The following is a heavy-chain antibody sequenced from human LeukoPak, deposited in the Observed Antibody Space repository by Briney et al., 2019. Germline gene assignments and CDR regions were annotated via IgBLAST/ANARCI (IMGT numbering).Heavy chain of an antibody. CDR3: ARVLNSVPNDY. Sequence: GGSLRLSCAASGFTFSSYSMNWVRQAPRKGLEWVSSISSSSSYIYYADSVKGRFTISRDNAKNSLYLQMNSLRAEDTAVYYCARVLNSVPNDYWGQGTLVTVSS. D-gene: IGHD4-23*01. J-gene: IGHJ4*02. V-gene: IGHV3-21*01. CDR2: ISSSSSYI. CDR1: GFTFSSYS.